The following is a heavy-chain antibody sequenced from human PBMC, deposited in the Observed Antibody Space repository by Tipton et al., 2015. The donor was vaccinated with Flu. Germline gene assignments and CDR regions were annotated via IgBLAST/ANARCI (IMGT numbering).Heavy chain of an antibody. CDR3: ARKIYGTTHFDC. J-gene: IGHJ4*02. V-gene: IGHV3-48*03. D-gene: IGHD1-1*01. CDR2: IDSSGSTI. Sequence: SLRLSCAASGFTFSSYEMNWVRQAPEKGLDWFAYIDSSGSTIFHTDSVKGRFTISRDNAKNSLYLQMNSLRAEDTAVYYCARKIYGTTHFDCWGQGTLVTVSS. CDR1: GFTFSSYE.